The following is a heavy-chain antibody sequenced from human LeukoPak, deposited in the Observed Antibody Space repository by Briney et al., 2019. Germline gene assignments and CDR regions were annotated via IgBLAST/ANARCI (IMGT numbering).Heavy chain of an antibody. CDR1: GGSFSGYY. Sequence: SETLSLTCAVYGGSFSGYYWSWIRQPPGKGLEWIGEINHSGRTNYNPSLKSRVTISVDTSKNQFSLKRSSVTAADTAVYYCASTGSGWSGAYWGQGTLVTVSS. CDR2: INHSGRT. V-gene: IGHV4-34*01. CDR3: ASTGSGWSGAY. D-gene: IGHD6-19*01. J-gene: IGHJ4*02.